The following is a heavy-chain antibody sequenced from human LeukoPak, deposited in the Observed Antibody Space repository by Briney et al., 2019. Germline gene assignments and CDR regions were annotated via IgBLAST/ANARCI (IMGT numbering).Heavy chain of an antibody. J-gene: IGHJ3*02. CDR2: IIPIFGTA. CDR1: GGTFSSYA. CDR3: ARDEYCSGGSCYPDAFDI. Sequence: GASVKVSCKASGGTFSSYAISWVRQAPGRGLEWMGGIIPIFGTANYAQKFQGRVTITADESTSTAYMELSSLRSEDTAVYYCARDEYCSGGSCYPDAFDIWGQGTMVTVSS. V-gene: IGHV1-69*13. D-gene: IGHD2-15*01.